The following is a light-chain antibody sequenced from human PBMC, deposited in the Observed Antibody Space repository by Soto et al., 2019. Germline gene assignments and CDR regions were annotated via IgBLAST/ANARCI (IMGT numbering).Light chain of an antibody. J-gene: IGKJ1*01. CDR2: AAS. V-gene: IGKV1-39*01. CDR1: QSISSY. Sequence: DIQMTQSPSSLSASVGDRVTITCRASQSISSYLNWYQQKQGKAPKLLIYAASSLQSGVPSRFSCSGYWTDFTLTIRSLQPEYFATSYCQQSYSTLGTFGQGTKVESK. CDR3: QQSYSTLGT.